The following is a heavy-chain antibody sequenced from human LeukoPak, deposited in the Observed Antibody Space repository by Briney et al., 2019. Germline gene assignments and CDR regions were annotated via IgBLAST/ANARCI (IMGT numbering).Heavy chain of an antibody. D-gene: IGHD3-3*01. J-gene: IGHJ4*02. CDR1: GFTFKNYA. Sequence: GGSLRLSCATSGFTFKNYAMNWVRQAPGKGLEWVSAISGSGGSTYYADSVKGRFTISRDNSKNTLYLQMNSLRAEDTAVYYCAKVGFLTLRFLEWLLAPFDYWGQGTLVTASS. V-gene: IGHV3-23*01. CDR3: AKVGFLTLRFLEWLLAPFDY. CDR2: ISGSGGST.